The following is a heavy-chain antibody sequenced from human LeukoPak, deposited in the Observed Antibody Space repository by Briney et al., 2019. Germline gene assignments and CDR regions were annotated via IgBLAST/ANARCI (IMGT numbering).Heavy chain of an antibody. D-gene: IGHD3-3*01. CDR1: GFTFSSYG. CDR3: ARDSPLRLLDY. CDR2: IWYDGSNK. Sequence: GRSLRLSCAASGFTFSSYGMHWVRQAPGKGLEWVAVIWYDGSNKYYADSVKGRFTISRDNSKNTLYLQMNSLRAEDTAVYYCARDSPLRLLDYWGQGTRVTVSS. V-gene: IGHV3-33*01. J-gene: IGHJ4*02.